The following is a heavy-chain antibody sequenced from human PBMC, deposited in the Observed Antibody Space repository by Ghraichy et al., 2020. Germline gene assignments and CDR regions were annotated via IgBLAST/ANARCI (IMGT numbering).Heavy chain of an antibody. CDR3: AQRGGYTNSLDH. Sequence: GGSLRLSCAASGFTISTYYMNWVRQAPGKGLEWVSVLYSGGTTHYADSVKGRFTISRDNSKNTLYLQMKSLRDEDTAVYYCAQRGGYTNSLDHWGQGTLVTVSS. J-gene: IGHJ4*02. CDR2: LYSGGTT. V-gene: IGHV3-53*01. D-gene: IGHD5-12*01. CDR1: GFTISTYY.